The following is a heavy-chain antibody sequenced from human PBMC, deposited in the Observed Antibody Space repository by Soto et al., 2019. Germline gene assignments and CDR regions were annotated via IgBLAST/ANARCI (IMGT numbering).Heavy chain of an antibody. CDR2: ISYDGSNK. Sequence: QVQLVQSAGGVVQPGRSLRLSCAASGFTFSNYAIHWVRQAPSKGLEWVAVISYDGSNKNYADSVKGRFTISRDNSKNTLYLQMNSLRADDTAVYYCAKDLGGMDVWGQGTTVTVSS. D-gene: IGHD7-27*01. CDR3: AKDLGGMDV. CDR1: GFTFSNYA. V-gene: IGHV3-30*18. J-gene: IGHJ6*02.